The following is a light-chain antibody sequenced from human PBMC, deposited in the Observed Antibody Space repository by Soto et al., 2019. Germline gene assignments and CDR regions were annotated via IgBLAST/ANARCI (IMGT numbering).Light chain of an antibody. CDR2: DAS. CDR3: QQYNAYPWT. Sequence: DIQMTQSPSTLSASVGDRFTITCRASQSISSWLAWYQQNPGKAPKLLMFDASSLDSGVPSRFSGSGSGTEFTLTISSLQPDDFTTYYCQQYNAYPWTFGQGTKVDTK. V-gene: IGKV1-5*01. CDR1: QSISSW. J-gene: IGKJ1*01.